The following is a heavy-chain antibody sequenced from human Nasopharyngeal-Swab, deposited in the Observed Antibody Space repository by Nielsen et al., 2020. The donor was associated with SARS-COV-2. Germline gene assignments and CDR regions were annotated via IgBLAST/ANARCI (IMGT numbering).Heavy chain of an antibody. V-gene: IGHV4-34*01. CDR1: SGSFSGYY. CDR3: ARRGYSYGYGFDY. Sequence: SETLSLTCAVYSGSFSGYYWSWIRQPPGKGLEWIGEINHSGSANYNPSLKSRVTISVDTSKNQFSLRLNSVTAADTAVYYCARRGYSYGYGFDYWGQGTLVTVSS. D-gene: IGHD5-18*01. CDR2: INHSGSA. J-gene: IGHJ4*02.